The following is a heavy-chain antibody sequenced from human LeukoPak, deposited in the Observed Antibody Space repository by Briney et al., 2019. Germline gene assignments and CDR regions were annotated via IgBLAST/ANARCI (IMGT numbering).Heavy chain of an antibody. V-gene: IGHV3-30*19. D-gene: IGHD5-24*01. CDR3: ARDLSRLRGRDYYYGMDV. J-gene: IGHJ6*02. CDR1: GFTFSSYG. Sequence: PGRSLRLSCAASGFTFSSYGMHWVRQAPGKGLEWVAVIWYDGSNKYYADSVKGRFTISRDNSKNTLYLQMNSLRAEDTAVYYCARDLSRLRGRDYYYGMDVWGQGTTVTVSS. CDR2: IWYDGSNK.